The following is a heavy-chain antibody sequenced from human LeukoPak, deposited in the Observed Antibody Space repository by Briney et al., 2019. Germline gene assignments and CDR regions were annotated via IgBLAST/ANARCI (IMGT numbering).Heavy chain of an antibody. D-gene: IGHD2-8*01. CDR3: ARDLEGMVYAIGHLVH. CDR1: GFTFSSYA. J-gene: IGHJ4*02. V-gene: IGHV3-30*10. CDR2: ISYDGSNK. Sequence: PGGSLRLSCAASGFTFSSYAMHWVRQAQGKGLEGVGVISYDGSNKYYTDPVKGRFTISRNNSKNTLYLQMNSLRAEDTAVYYCARDLEGMVYAIGHLVHWGQGTLVTVSS.